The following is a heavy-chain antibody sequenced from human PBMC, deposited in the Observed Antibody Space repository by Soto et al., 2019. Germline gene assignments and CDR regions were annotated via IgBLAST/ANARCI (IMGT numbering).Heavy chain of an antibody. D-gene: IGHD3-3*01. V-gene: IGHV4-34*01. CDR1: GGSFSGYY. Sequence: SETLSLTCAVYGGSFSGYYWSWIRQPPGKGLEWIGEINHSGSTNYNPSLKSRVTVSVDTSKNQFSLKLSSVTAADTAVYYCAREKLVFGVVIRLGHYYYGMDVWGQGTTVTVSS. J-gene: IGHJ6*02. CDR3: AREKLVFGVVIRLGHYYYGMDV. CDR2: INHSGST.